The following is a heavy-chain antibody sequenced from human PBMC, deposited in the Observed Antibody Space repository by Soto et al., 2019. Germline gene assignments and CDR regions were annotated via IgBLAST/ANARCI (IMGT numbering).Heavy chain of an antibody. D-gene: IGHD6-13*01. CDR2: INAGNGNT. J-gene: IGHJ6*02. CDR3: ASPGRIAAAGPNYYYYYYYGMDV. CDR1: GYTFTSYA. Sequence: ASVKVSCKASGYTFTSYAMHWVRQAPGQRLEWMGWINAGNGNTKYSQKFQGRVTITRDTSASTAYMELSSLRSEDTAVYYCASPGRIAAAGPNYYYYYYYGMDVWGQGTTVTVSS. V-gene: IGHV1-3*01.